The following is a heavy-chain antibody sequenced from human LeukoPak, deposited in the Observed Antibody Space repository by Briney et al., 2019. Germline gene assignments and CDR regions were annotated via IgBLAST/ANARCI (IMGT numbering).Heavy chain of an antibody. CDR3: ARVRYSGYDYYYMDV. V-gene: IGHV4-59*12. CDR2: IYYSGST. CDR1: GGSISSYY. J-gene: IGHJ6*03. D-gene: IGHD5-12*01. Sequence: SETLSLTCTVSGGSISSYYWSWIRQPPGKGLEWIGYIYYSGSTNYNPSLKSRVTMSVDTSKNQFSLKLSSVTAADTAVYYCARVRYSGYDYYYMDVWGKGTTVTVSS.